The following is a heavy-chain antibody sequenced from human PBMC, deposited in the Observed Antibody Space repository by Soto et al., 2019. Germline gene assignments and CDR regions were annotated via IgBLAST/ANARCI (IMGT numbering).Heavy chain of an antibody. CDR2: INQDGSEK. J-gene: IGHJ1*01. CDR3: ARELIVGPAEYFQH. Sequence: GGSLRLSXAVAAFTLSSDWMSWGRQTPGKGLEWVANINQDGSEKYYEDPVKGRFTITRDNAKTPLYLQRIGLRAKDTAVYYCARELIVGPAEYFQHWGQGTLVTVSS. V-gene: IGHV3-7*01. D-gene: IGHD1-26*01. CDR1: AFTLSSDW.